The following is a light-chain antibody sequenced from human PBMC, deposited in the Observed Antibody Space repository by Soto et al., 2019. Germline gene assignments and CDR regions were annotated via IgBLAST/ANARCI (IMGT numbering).Light chain of an antibody. Sequence: EIVVTQSPGTLSLSTGERATLSCRASQSVSSYYLAWYQQKPGQAPRLLIYAAASRATGIPDRFSGGGSGTDFTLTIIRLEPEDVVVYYCRHSGTSPLPFGEGTKV. CDR1: QSVSSYY. J-gene: IGKJ1*01. V-gene: IGKV3-20*01. CDR3: RHSGTSPLP. CDR2: AAA.